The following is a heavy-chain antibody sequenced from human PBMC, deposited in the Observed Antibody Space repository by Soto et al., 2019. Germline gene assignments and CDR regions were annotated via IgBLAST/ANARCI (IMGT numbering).Heavy chain of an antibody. V-gene: IGHV3-7*02. J-gene: IGHJ4*02. CDR1: GFTFRNYW. CDR3: ARAPYYYDSSGYYGY. D-gene: IGHD3-22*01. Sequence: PGGSLRLSCAASGFTFRNYWMTWVRQAPGKGLQWVANIKHDGSATYYVDSVEGRFTISRDNAKNSLYLQMNSLRAEDTAVYYCARAPYYYDSSGYYGYWGQGTLVTVSS. CDR2: IKHDGSAT.